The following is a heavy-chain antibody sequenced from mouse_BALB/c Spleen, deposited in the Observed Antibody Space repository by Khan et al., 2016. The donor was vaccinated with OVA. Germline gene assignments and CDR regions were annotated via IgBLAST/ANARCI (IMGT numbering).Heavy chain of an antibody. V-gene: IGHV2-4*02. CDR2: IWSGGNT. Sequence: QVQLKESGPGLVQPSQSLSITCTVSGFSLANYGVHWVRQPPGKGLEWLGLIWSGGNTDSNGAFISRLSISKDNSKSQVFFKMNSLQADDTAIYYCARKRGVHYNMDYWGQGTSVTVSS. CDR1: GFSLANYG. CDR3: ARKRGVHYNMDY. J-gene: IGHJ4*01.